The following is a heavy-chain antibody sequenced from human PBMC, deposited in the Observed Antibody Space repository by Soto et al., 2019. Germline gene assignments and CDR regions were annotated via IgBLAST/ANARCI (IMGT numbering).Heavy chain of an antibody. CDR2: ISGSGGST. V-gene: IGHV3-23*01. Sequence: PGGSLRLACAASGFTCSSYAMVWVRQAPGKVLEWVSAISGSGGSTYYADSVKGRFTISRDNSKNTLYLQMNSLRAEDTAVYYCARETALGSQGYPYYYGMDVWGQGTTVTVSS. CDR3: ARETALGSQGYPYYYGMDV. D-gene: IGHD5-18*01. CDR1: GFTCSSYA. J-gene: IGHJ6*02.